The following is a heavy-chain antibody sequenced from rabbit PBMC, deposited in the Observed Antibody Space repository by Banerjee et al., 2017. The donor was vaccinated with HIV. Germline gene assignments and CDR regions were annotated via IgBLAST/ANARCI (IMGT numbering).Heavy chain of an antibody. Sequence: QSVEESGGDLVKPGGTLTLTCTVSGFSLSSYAMCWVRQAPGKGLEWIACIYAGSSGSTYYASWAKGRFTISKTSSTTVTLQMTSLTAADTATYFCARSYGGSSNWDLRGPGTLVTVS. CDR1: GFSLSSYA. J-gene: IGHJ4*01. V-gene: IGHV1S40*01. CDR3: ARSYGGSSNWDL. D-gene: IGHD8-1*01. CDR2: IYAGSSGST.